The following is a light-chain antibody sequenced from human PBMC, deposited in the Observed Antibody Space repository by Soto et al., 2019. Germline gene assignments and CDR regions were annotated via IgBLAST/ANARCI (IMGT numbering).Light chain of an antibody. V-gene: IGKV3-15*01. CDR1: QSVSSN. CDR3: QQYNNWPQT. CDR2: GAS. Sequence: MLMTQSPATLSVSPGERVTLSCRASQSVSSNLAWYQQKPGQAPRLLIYGASTRATGIPARFSGSGSGTEFTLTISSLQSEDFAVYYCQQYNNWPQTFGQGTKVDIK. J-gene: IGKJ1*01.